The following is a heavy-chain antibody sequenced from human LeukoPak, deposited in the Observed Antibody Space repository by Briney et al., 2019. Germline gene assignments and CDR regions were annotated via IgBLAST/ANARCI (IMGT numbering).Heavy chain of an antibody. CDR1: GFTFSSYG. Sequence: PGGSLRLSCAASGFTFSSYGMHWVRQAPGKGLEWVAVIWYDGSNKYYADSVKGRFTIPRDNSKNTLYLQMNSLRAEDTAVYYCAKAGAAAVQSWYYYYYYMDGWGKGTTVTVSS. J-gene: IGHJ6*03. CDR2: IWYDGSNK. D-gene: IGHD6-13*01. V-gene: IGHV3-33*06. CDR3: AKAGAAAVQSWYYYYYYMDG.